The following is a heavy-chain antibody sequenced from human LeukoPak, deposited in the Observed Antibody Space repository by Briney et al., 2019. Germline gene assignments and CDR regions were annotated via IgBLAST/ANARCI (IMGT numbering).Heavy chain of an antibody. D-gene: IGHD3-3*01. Sequence: GASVKVSCKASGGTFSSYAISWVRQAPGQGLEWMGGIIPIFGTANYAQKFQGRVTITTDESTSTAYMELSSLRSEDTAVYYCARLYYDFWSGYFPKHYYMDVWGKGTTVTVSS. CDR3: ARLYYDFWSGYFPKHYYMDV. J-gene: IGHJ6*03. V-gene: IGHV1-69*05. CDR2: IIPIFGTA. CDR1: GGTFSSYA.